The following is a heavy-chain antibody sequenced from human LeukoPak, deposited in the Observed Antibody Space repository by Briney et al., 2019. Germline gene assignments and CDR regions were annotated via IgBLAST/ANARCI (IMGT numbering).Heavy chain of an antibody. CDR2: IYYSGST. D-gene: IGHD1-26*01. Sequence: SETLSLTCTVSGGSISGYYYNWIRQPPGKGLECFGYIYYSGSTNYNPSLKSRVTISLDTSENQFSLKLSSVTTADTAVYYCARKLDSGSYDAFDIWGQGTMVTVSS. V-gene: IGHV4-59*01. CDR3: ARKLDSGSYDAFDI. CDR1: GGSISGYY. J-gene: IGHJ3*02.